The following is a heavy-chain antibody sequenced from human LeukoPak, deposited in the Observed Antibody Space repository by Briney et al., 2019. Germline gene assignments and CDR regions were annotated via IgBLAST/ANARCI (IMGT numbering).Heavy chain of an antibody. CDR2: INAGNGNT. V-gene: IGHV1-3*01. D-gene: IGHD6-13*01. Sequence: ASVKVSCKASGYTFTSYAMHRVRQAPGQRLGWMGWINAGNGNTKYSQKFQVRGTITRDTSASTAYMELSSLRTDDTAVYYCARVGTGWSSWYYYWGQGTLVTVSS. CDR3: ARVGTGWSSWYYY. CDR1: GYTFTSYA. J-gene: IGHJ4*02.